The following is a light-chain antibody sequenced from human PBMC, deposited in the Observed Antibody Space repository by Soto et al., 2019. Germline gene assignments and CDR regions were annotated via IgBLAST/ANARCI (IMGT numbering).Light chain of an antibody. J-gene: IGLJ1*01. CDR1: SSDVGGYNY. V-gene: IGLV2-14*01. CDR3: SSYTSSSPLV. CDR2: EVS. Sequence: QSALTQPASVSGSPGQSITISCTGTSSDVGGYNYVSWYQQHPGKAPKLMIYEVSNRPSGVSNRFSGSKSGNTASLTISGLQAEYEADYYCSSYTSSSPLVFGPGTKLTVL.